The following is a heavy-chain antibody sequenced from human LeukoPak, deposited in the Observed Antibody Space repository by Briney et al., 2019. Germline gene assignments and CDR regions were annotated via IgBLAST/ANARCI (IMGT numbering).Heavy chain of an antibody. V-gene: IGHV3-48*01. CDR2: ISKTAKTT. CDR3: TSLLSLNYVGYFDL. Sequence: HPGGSLRPSCAASALSLNNQDSHSARQPPGKGLEWDPYISKTAKTTYYADAVKGRFTISRDNANNLVYPQMNILRFEDKAVCYCTSLLSLNYVGYFDLWGQGALVTVSS. J-gene: IGHJ5*02. D-gene: IGHD4-11*01. CDR1: ALSLNNQD.